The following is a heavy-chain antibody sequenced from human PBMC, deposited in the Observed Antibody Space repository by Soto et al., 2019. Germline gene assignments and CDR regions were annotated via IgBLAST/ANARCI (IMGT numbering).Heavy chain of an antibody. D-gene: IGHD3-3*01. CDR3: ARAPEPYYDFWSGYYDY. CDR2: INYSGST. J-gene: IGHJ4*02. Sequence: SETLSLTCTVSGGSISSSSYYWGWIRQPPGKGLEWIGSINYSGSTNYNPSLKSRVTISVDTSKNQFSLKLSSVTAADTAVYYCARAPEPYYDFWSGYYDYWGQGTLVTVSS. V-gene: IGHV4-39*07. CDR1: GGSISSSSYY.